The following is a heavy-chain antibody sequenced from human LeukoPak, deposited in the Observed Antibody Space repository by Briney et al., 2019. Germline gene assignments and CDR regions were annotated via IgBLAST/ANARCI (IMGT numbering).Heavy chain of an antibody. D-gene: IGHD5-18*01. CDR1: GSTFDDYA. V-gene: IGHV3-9*01. CDR3: AKVDTAMMRGPNFDY. CDR2: ISWNSGSI. J-gene: IGHJ4*02. Sequence: GRSLRLSCAASGSTFDDYAMHWVRQAPGKGLEWVSGISWNSGSIGYADSVKGRFTISRDNAKNSLYLQMNSLRAEDTALYYCAKVDTAMMRGPNFDYWGQGTLVTVSS.